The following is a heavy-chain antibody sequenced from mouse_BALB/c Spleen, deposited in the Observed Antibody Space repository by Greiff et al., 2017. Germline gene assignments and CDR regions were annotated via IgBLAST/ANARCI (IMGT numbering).Heavy chain of an antibody. CDR1: GFTFSDYY. J-gene: IGHJ2*01. D-gene: IGHD4-1*01. CDR2: ISDGGSYT. V-gene: IGHV5-4*02. Sequence: EVMLVESGGGLVKPGGSLKLSCAASGFTFSDYYMYWVRQTPEKRLEWVATISDGGSYTYYPDSVKGRFTISRDNAKNNLYLQMSSLKSEDTAMYYCARDRGLGRYYFDYWGQGTTLTVSS. CDR3: ARDRGLGRYYFDY.